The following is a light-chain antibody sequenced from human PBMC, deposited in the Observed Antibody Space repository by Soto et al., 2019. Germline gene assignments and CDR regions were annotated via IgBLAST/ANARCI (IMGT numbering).Light chain of an antibody. CDR2: AAS. J-gene: IGKJ1*01. CDR1: QSITGY. Sequence: DIQMTQSPSSLSASVGDRFAITCRASQSITGYLNWYQQKPGKVPKLLIYAASTLQSGVPSRVSGSGSGTDFTLTLSSLQAEDSATYYCQQSFIAPWTFGHVSNVDIK. CDR3: QQSFIAPWT. V-gene: IGKV1-39*01.